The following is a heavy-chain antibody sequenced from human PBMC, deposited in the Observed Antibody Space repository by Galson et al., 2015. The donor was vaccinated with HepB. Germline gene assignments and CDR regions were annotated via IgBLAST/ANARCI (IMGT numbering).Heavy chain of an antibody. V-gene: IGHV1-18*01. CDR2: ISAYNGNR. Sequence: SVKVSCKASGYSFISYGITWVRQAPGQGLEWMGWISAYNGNRNYAQEVQGRVTMTTDTSTSTAYMELRSLTSDDTAVYYCARAQESYGYEVFFEFWGQGTPVTVSS. CDR3: ARAQESYGYEVFFEF. CDR1: GYSFISYG. J-gene: IGHJ4*02. D-gene: IGHD5-12*01.